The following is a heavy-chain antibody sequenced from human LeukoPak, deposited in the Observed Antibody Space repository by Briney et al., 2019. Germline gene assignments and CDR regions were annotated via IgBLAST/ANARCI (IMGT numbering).Heavy chain of an antibody. V-gene: IGHV3-20*04. CDR1: GFTFDDYA. CDR2: INWNGGST. CDR3: ARDPHLTGPFNY. Sequence: GGSLRLSCAASGFTFDDYAMHWVRQAPGKGLEWVSGINWNGGSTGYADSVKGRFTISRDNAKNSLYLQMNSLRAEDTAVYYCARDPHLTGPFNYGGQEPRVPVSS. J-gene: IGHJ4*02. D-gene: IGHD1-14*01.